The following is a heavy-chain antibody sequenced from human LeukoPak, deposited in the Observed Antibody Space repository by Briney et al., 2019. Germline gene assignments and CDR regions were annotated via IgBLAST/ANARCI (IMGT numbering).Heavy chain of an antibody. D-gene: IGHD3-10*01. V-gene: IGHV3-9*01. Sequence: GRSLRLSCAASGFTFDDYAMHWVRQAPGKGLEWVSGISWNSGSIGYADSVKGRFTISRDNSKNTLYLQMNSLRAEDTAVYYCAKGRFSAPFDYWGQGTLVTVSS. CDR2: ISWNSGSI. CDR3: AKGRFSAPFDY. CDR1: GFTFDDYA. J-gene: IGHJ4*02.